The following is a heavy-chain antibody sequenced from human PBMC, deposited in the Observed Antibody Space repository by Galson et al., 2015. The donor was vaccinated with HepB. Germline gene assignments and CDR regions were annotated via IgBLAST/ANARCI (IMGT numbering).Heavy chain of an antibody. Sequence: SLRLSCAASGFTFSSYAMSWVRQAPGKGLEWVSVISGSGGSTYYADSVKGRFTISRDNSKNTLFLQMNSLRAEDTAIYYCAKDGRRGYDIEILTGYSSWGQGTLVTVSS. CDR3: AKDGRRGYDIEILTGYSS. V-gene: IGHV3-23*01. J-gene: IGHJ5*02. CDR2: ISGSGGST. D-gene: IGHD3-9*01. CDR1: GFTFSSYA.